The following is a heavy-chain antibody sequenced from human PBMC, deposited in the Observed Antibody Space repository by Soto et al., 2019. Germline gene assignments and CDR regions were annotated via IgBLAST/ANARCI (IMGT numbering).Heavy chain of an antibody. V-gene: IGHV3-53*01. CDR1: GFTVSGKY. CDR3: ATERGPTYYFDY. J-gene: IGHJ4*02. CDR2: IYSDGST. Sequence: GWLRLACSASGFTVSGKYMSWVRQAPGKGLEWVSVIYSDGSTYYADSVKGRFTISRDNSKNTLYLQMNSLRAEDTAVYYCATERGPTYYFDYWGQGTLVTVSS. D-gene: IGHD2-21*01.